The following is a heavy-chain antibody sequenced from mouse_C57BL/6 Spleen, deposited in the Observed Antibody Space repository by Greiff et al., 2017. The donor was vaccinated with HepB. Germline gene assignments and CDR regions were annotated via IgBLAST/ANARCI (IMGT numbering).Heavy chain of an antibody. CDR3: ARDRASSNWEGAMDY. CDR2: ISDGGSYT. CDR1: GFTFSSYA. V-gene: IGHV5-4*01. Sequence: EVQVVESGGGLVKPGGSLKLSCAASGFTFSSYAMSWVRQTPEKRLEWVATISDGGSYTYYPDNVKGRSTISRDNAKNNLYLQMSHLKSEDTAMYYCARDRASSNWEGAMDYWGQGTSVTVSS. D-gene: IGHD4-1*01. J-gene: IGHJ4*01.